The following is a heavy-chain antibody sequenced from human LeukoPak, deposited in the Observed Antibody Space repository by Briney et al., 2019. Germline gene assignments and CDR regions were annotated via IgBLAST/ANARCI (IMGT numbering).Heavy chain of an antibody. CDR3: ATHTLGDPDAFDI. D-gene: IGHD4-17*01. CDR1: GFTFSDHY. Sequence: GGSLRLSCAASGFTFSDHYMDWVRQAPGKGLEWVGRTRNKANSYTTEYAASVKGRFTISRDDSKNSLYLQMNSLKTEDTAVYYCATHTLGDPDAFDIWGQGTMVTVSS. J-gene: IGHJ3*02. CDR2: TRNKANSYTT. V-gene: IGHV3-72*01.